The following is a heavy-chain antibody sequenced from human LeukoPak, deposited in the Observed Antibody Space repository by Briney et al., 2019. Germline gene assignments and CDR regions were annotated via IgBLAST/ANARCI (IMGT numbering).Heavy chain of an antibody. CDR2: IYHSGST. J-gene: IGHJ5*02. D-gene: IGHD3-22*01. CDR1: GGSISSGGYS. V-gene: IGHV4-30-2*01. Sequence: SQTLSLTCAVSGGSISSGGYSWSWTRQPPGKGLEWIGYIYHSGSTYYNPSLKSRVTISVDRSKNQFSLKLSSVTAADTAVYYCARDRSGPSYNWFDPWGQGTLVTVSS. CDR3: ARDRSGPSYNWFDP.